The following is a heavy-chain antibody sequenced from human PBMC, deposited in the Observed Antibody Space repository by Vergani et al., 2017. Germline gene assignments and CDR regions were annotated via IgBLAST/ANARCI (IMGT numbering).Heavy chain of an antibody. V-gene: IGHV1-18*01. Sequence: QVQLVQSGAEVKKPGSSVKVSCKASGGTFSSYGISWVRQAPGQGLEWMGWISAYNGNTNYAQKLQGRVTMTTDTSTSTAYMELRSLRSDDTAVYYCARGLGYCSSTSCHIEVWFDPWGQGTLVTVSS. CDR2: ISAYNGNT. D-gene: IGHD2-2*02. CDR3: ARGLGYCSSTSCHIEVWFDP. CDR1: GGTFSSYG. J-gene: IGHJ5*02.